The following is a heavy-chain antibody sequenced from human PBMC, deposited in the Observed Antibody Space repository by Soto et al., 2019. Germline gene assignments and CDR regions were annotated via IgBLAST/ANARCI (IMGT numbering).Heavy chain of an antibody. V-gene: IGHV1-3*01. D-gene: IGHD2-15*01. CDR3: ASNSLYCSGGSCYWENWFDP. CDR2: INAGNGNT. Sequence: GASVKVSCKASGYTFTSYAMHWVRQAPGQRLEWMGWINAGNGNTKYSQKFQGRVTITRDTSASTAYMELSSLRSEDTAVYYCASNSLYCSGGSCYWENWFDPWGQGTLVTVSS. J-gene: IGHJ5*02. CDR1: GYTFTSYA.